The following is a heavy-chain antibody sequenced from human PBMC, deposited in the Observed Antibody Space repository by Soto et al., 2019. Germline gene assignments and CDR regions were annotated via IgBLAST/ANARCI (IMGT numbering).Heavy chain of an antibody. CDR3: AKGFLRSITMIVVVITLFDY. Sequence: GGTLRLTCAAPGIIFSSDDMRGWLQAPGKGLEWVSAISCSGGSTYYADSVKCRFTISRDNSKNTLYLQMNSLRAEDTAVYYCAKGFLRSITMIVVVITLFDYWGQGTLVTVSS. V-gene: IGHV3-23*01. CDR2: ISCSGGST. J-gene: IGHJ4*02. D-gene: IGHD3-22*01. CDR1: GIIFSSDD.